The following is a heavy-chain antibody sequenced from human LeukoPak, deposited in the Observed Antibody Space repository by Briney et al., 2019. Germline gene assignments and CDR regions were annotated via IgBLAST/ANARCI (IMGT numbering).Heavy chain of an antibody. J-gene: IGHJ4*02. CDR2: IYYSGST. D-gene: IGHD3-10*01. Sequence: SETLSLTCTVSGASISSYYWSWIRQSPGKGLEWIGYIYYSGSTNYNPSLKSRVTISVDTSKNQFSLKLSSVTAADTAVYYCASWFGEWEGVFDYWGQGTLVTVSS. CDR1: GASISSYY. V-gene: IGHV4-59*01. CDR3: ASWFGEWEGVFDY.